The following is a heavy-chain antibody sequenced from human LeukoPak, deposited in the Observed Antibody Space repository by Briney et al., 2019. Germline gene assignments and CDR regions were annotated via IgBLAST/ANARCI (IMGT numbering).Heavy chain of an antibody. CDR2: ISSGGGTM. CDR1: GFTFSSYE. CDR3: ARGGSTYSRRYFDY. D-gene: IGHD2-15*01. Sequence: PGGSLRLSCAASGFTFSSYEMNWVRQAPGKGLEWVSYISSGGGTMFYADSVKGRFTISRDNAKNSLCLQIYSLRAEDTANYYCARGGSTYSRRYFDYWGQGTLVTVSS. J-gene: IGHJ4*02. V-gene: IGHV3-48*03.